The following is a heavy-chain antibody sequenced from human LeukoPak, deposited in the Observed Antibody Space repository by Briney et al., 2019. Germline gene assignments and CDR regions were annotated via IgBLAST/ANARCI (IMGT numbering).Heavy chain of an antibody. D-gene: IGHD3-10*01. J-gene: IGHJ4*02. Sequence: SETLSLTCAVYGGSFSGYYWSWIRQPTGKGLEWIGEINHSGSTNYNPSLKSRVTISVDTSKNQFSLKLSSVTAADTAVYYCARIGVLLWRWGQGTLVTVSS. V-gene: IGHV4-34*01. CDR2: INHSGST. CDR3: ARIGVLLWR. CDR1: GGSFSGYY.